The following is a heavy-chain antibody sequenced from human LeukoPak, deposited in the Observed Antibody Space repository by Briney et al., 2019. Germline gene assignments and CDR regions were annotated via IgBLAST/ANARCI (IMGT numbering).Heavy chain of an antibody. D-gene: IGHD3-9*01. Sequence: PGGCLSPSCAAYRFTFSSLWMGWVRQPPGRGREWVANIKRDGSDKLYVDSVKGRFTISRDNAKNAMYLQMNSLRAEDTAVYYCARVNSYYDILTGYHVYYFDYWGQGTLVTVSS. J-gene: IGHJ4*02. CDR1: RFTFSSLW. CDR2: IKRDGSDK. CDR3: ARVNSYYDILTGYHVYYFDY. V-gene: IGHV3-7*04.